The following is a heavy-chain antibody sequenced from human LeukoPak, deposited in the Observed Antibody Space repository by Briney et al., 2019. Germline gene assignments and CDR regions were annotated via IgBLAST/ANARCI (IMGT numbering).Heavy chain of an antibody. Sequence: SETLSLTCTLSGDSISSSSFYWAWIRQPPGKGLECIGTIYYSGITYYSSSLKSRVTISVDTSKNQFSLKLSSVTAADTAVYFCARSGPAAGRPDAFDIWGQGTMVTASS. CDR3: ARSGPAAGRPDAFDI. CDR2: IYYSGIT. V-gene: IGHV4-39*07. CDR1: GDSISSSSFY. D-gene: IGHD2-2*01. J-gene: IGHJ3*02.